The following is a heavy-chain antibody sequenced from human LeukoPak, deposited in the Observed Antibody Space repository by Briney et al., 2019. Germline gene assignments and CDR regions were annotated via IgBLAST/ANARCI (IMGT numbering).Heavy chain of an antibody. V-gene: IGHV4-34*01. J-gene: IGHJ4*02. D-gene: IGHD4-11*01. Sequence: PLETLSLTCAVYGGSFSDYYWSWIRQPPGKGLEWIGEINHSGSTNYNPSLKSRVTISVDTSKNQFSLKLSSVTAADTAVYYCARGANSNYVYDYWGQGTLVTVSS. CDR1: GGSFSDYY. CDR3: ARGANSNYVYDY. CDR2: INHSGST.